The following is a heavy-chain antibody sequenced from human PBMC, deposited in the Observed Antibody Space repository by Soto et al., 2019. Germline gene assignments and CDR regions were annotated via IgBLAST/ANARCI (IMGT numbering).Heavy chain of an antibody. J-gene: IGHJ5*02. Sequence: SETLSLTCAVSGGSISSSDWWSWVRQPPGRGLEWIGEIYHSGSTNYNPSLKSRVTISVDRSKNQFSLKLSSVTAADTAVYYCARAGIREQLWQENWFDPWGQGTLVTVSS. V-gene: IGHV4-4*02. D-gene: IGHD5-18*01. CDR1: GGSISSSDW. CDR2: IYHSGST. CDR3: ARAGIREQLWQENWFDP.